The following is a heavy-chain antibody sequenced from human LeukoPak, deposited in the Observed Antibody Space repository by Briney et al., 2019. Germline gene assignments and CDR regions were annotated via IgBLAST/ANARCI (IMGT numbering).Heavy chain of an antibody. CDR3: AKDGYGSGGRWFDP. J-gene: IGHJ5*02. Sequence: GGTLRLSCAASGFSFSTFGMSWVRQAPGKGLEWISSFRGNGGSTYYAESVRGRFTISRDKSKNTLYLQMNSLRAEDSAVYYCAKDGYGSGGRWFDPWGQGTLVTVSS. V-gene: IGHV3-23*01. D-gene: IGHD3-10*01. CDR2: FRGNGGST. CDR1: GFSFSTFG.